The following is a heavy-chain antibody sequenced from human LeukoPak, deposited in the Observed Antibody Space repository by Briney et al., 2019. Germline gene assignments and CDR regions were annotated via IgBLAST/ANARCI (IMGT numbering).Heavy chain of an antibody. V-gene: IGHV3-30*01. CDR2: ISYDGSNK. J-gene: IGHJ5*02. CDR1: GFTFSSYA. CDR3: ASWPIESGVSPLGWWLDP. Sequence: GGSLRLSCAASGFTFSSYAMHWVRQAPGKGLEWVAVISYDGSNKYYADSVKGRFTISRDNSKNTLYLQMNSLRAEDTAVYYCASWPIESGVSPLGWWLDPWGQGTLVTVSS.